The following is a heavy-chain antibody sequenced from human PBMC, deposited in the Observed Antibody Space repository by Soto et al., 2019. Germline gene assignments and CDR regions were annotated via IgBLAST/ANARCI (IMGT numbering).Heavy chain of an antibody. Sequence: ASVKVSFKASGYTFTSYGISWVRQAPGQGLEWMGWISAYNGNTNYAQKLQGRVTMTTDTSTSTAYMELRSLRSDDTAVYYCARWETTVTERRWFEPWGQGTLVTVSS. CDR2: ISAYNGNT. D-gene: IGHD4-17*01. CDR3: ARWETTVTERRWFEP. J-gene: IGHJ5*02. V-gene: IGHV1-18*01. CDR1: GYTFTSYG.